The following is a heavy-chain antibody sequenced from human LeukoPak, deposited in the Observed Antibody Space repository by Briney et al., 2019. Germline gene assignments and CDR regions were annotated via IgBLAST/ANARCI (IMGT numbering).Heavy chain of an antibody. CDR2: ISSSSSYI. Sequence: PGGSLRLSCAASGFTFSTYSMNWVRQAPGKGLEWVSSISSSSSYIYYADSVKGRFTISRDNAKNSLYLQMNSLRAEDTAVYYCAKVPHYGGNSPYFDSWGQGTLVTVSS. V-gene: IGHV3-21*04. J-gene: IGHJ4*02. CDR3: AKVPHYGGNSPYFDS. CDR1: GFTFSTYS. D-gene: IGHD4-23*01.